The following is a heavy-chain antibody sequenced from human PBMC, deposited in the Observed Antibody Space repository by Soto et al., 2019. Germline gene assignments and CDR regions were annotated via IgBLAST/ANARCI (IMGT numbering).Heavy chain of an antibody. CDR2: ISAYNGNT. CDR1: GYTFTSYG. V-gene: IGHV1-18*04. J-gene: IGHJ4*02. Sequence: ASVKVSCKASGYTFTSYGISWVRQAPGQGLEWMGWISAYNGNTNYAQKLQGRVTMTTDTSTSTAYMELRSLRSDDTAVYYCARNVERDYGYYRCDYWGQGTLVTVSS. CDR3: ARNVERDYGYYRCDY. D-gene: IGHD4-17*01.